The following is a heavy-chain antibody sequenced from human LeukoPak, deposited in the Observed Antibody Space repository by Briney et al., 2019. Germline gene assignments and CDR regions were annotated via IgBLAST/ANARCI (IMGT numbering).Heavy chain of an antibody. J-gene: IGHJ6*03. CDR2: IYYSGST. Sequence: SETLSLTCTVSGGSISSSSYYWGWIRQPPGKGLEWIGSIYYSGSTYYNPSLKSRVTISVDTSKNQFSLKLSSVTAADTAVYYCARIHFQFYYMDVWGKGTTVTVSS. CDR3: ARIHFQFYYMDV. V-gene: IGHV4-39*01. D-gene: IGHD2/OR15-2a*01. CDR1: GGSISSSSYY.